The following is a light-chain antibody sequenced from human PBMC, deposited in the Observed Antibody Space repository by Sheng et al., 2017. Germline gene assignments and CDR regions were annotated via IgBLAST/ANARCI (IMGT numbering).Light chain of an antibody. Sequence: EIVLTQSPATLSLSPGQSATLSCRASQSVGSFLAWYQHKPGQAPRLLMSDTSNRATGVPARFSGSGSGTDFTLTISSLEPEDFAVYYCQQRSDWTVTFGQGTRLEIK. J-gene: IGKJ5*01. CDR3: QQRSDWTVT. CDR1: QSVGSF. V-gene: IGKV3-11*01. CDR2: DTS.